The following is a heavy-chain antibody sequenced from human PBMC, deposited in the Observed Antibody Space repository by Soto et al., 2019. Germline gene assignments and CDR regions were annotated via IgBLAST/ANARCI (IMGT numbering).Heavy chain of an antibody. D-gene: IGHD3-22*01. J-gene: IGHJ6*02. V-gene: IGHV1-2*02. CDR2: INPNSGGT. Sequence: ASVKVSCKASGYTFTGYYMHWVRQAPGQGLEWMGWINPNSGGTNYAQKFQGRVTMTRDTSISTAYMELGRLRSDDTAVYYCARDLMQIVVVINRYYYYGMDVWGQGTTVTVSS. CDR3: ARDLMQIVVVINRYYYYGMDV. CDR1: GYTFTGYY.